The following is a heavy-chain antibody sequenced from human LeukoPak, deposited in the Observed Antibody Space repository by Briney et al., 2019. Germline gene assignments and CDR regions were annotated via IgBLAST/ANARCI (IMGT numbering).Heavy chain of an antibody. D-gene: IGHD1-14*01. Sequence: PSETLSLTCTVSGDSISTGNYYWGWIRQPPGKGLEWIGSIYHSGSTYYNPSLKSRVTISVDTTKNQFSLKLSSVTAADTAVYYCARAITGSPSENDYWGQGTLVTVSS. J-gene: IGHJ4*02. CDR2: IYHSGST. V-gene: IGHV4-39*07. CDR3: ARAITGSPSENDY. CDR1: GDSISTGNYY.